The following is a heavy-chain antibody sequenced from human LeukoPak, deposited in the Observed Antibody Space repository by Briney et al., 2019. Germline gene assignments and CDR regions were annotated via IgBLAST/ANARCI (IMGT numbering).Heavy chain of an antibody. V-gene: IGHV3-53*01. Sequence: GGSLRLSCAASGFTVSSKYMSWVRQAPGKGLEWVSVINSDGRTYYADAVKGRFTISRDNSKNTLYLQMNSLRAEDTAVYYCATSLKYYDSSGYWTYDTWGQGTMVTVSS. CDR3: ATSLKYYDSSGYWTYDT. J-gene: IGHJ3*02. D-gene: IGHD3-22*01. CDR1: GFTVSSKY. CDR2: INSDGRT.